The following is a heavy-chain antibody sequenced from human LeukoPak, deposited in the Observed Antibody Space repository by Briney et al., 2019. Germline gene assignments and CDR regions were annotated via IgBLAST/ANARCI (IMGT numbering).Heavy chain of an antibody. Sequence: PWETLTLTCTVSGGSISGYYWSWIRQPPGKRLEWIGYIYYSGSTNYNPSLKSRVTISVDTSKNQFSLEVSSVTAADTAVYYCARAAPSSAPGRALVDYWGQGTLVRFSS. CDR1: GGSISGYY. D-gene: IGHD1-1*01. CDR2: IYYSGST. V-gene: IGHV4-59*01. J-gene: IGHJ4*02. CDR3: ARAAPSSAPGRALVDY.